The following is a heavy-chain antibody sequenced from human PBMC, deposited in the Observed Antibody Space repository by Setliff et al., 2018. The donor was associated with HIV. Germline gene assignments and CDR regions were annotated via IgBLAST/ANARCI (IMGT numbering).Heavy chain of an antibody. J-gene: IGHJ4*01. CDR2: FYSSSSR. V-gene: IGHV3-66*03. D-gene: IGHD2-21*01. CDR1: GFNVNGHY. Sequence: GESLKISCEASGFNVNGHYMAWIRQAPGREMESVAIFYSSSSRYYADSVEGRFTISRDTSRNTLDLQMNSLRPDDTAVYYCAREASLIRTFDLWGHGTRVTVSS. CDR3: AREASLIRTFDL.